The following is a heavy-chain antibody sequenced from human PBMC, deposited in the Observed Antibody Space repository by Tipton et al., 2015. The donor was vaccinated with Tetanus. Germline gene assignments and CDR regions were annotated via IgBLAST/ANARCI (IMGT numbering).Heavy chain of an antibody. Sequence: TLSLTCTVSGASVRSGWHYWSWIRQPPGKGLEWIGYISDGGRTNYNPSLKSRLTISVDTSKNQFSLTLNSVTAADTAFYYCARGNNDFPKKGPFDYWGPGTLVTVSA. D-gene: IGHD3-3*01. J-gene: IGHJ4*02. CDR1: GASVRSGWHY. V-gene: IGHV4-61*01. CDR2: ISDGGRT. CDR3: ARGNNDFPKKGPFDY.